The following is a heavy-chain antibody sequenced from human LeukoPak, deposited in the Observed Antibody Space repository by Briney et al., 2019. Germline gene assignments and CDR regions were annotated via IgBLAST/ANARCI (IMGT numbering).Heavy chain of an antibody. CDR1: GFTFSSYG. Sequence: GGSLRLSCAASGFTFSSYGMHWVRQAPGKGLEWVTVISYDGSNKYYADSVKGRFTISRDNSKNTLYLQMNSLRAEDTAVYYCAKVGSRGDQRDYWGQGTLVTVSS. D-gene: IGHD2-21*02. CDR3: AKVGSRGDQRDY. V-gene: IGHV3-30*18. CDR2: ISYDGSNK. J-gene: IGHJ4*02.